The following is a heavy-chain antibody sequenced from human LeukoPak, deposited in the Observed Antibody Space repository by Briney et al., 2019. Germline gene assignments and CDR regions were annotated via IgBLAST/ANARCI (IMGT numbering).Heavy chain of an antibody. CDR2: ISGYNGNT. CDR3: AGGGAVAGTGQFDY. Sequence: ASVKVSCTASGYIFTSYGIYWVRQAPGQGLEWLGWISGYNGNTNYAQNLHDRVTMTTDTSTSTAYMELRSLRSGDTAVYYCAGGGAVAGTGQFDYWGQGTLVTVSS. J-gene: IGHJ4*02. V-gene: IGHV1-18*01. D-gene: IGHD6-19*01. CDR1: GYIFTSYG.